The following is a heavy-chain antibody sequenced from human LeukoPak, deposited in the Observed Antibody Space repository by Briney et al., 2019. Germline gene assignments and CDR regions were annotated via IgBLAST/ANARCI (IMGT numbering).Heavy chain of an antibody. Sequence: SETLSLTCAVSGYSISSGYYWGWIRQPPVKGLEWIGSIYHSGSTYYNPSLKSRVTISVDTSKNQFSLQLSSVTAADTAVYYCARLSQDTWDAFDIWGQGTMVTVSS. D-gene: IGHD2-15*01. CDR3: ARLSQDTWDAFDI. V-gene: IGHV4-38-2*01. J-gene: IGHJ3*02. CDR1: GYSISSGYY. CDR2: IYHSGST.